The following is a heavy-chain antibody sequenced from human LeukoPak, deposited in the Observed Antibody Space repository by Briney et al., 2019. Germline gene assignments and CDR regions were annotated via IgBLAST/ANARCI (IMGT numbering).Heavy chain of an antibody. CDR3: ARILYDSSGYHIDY. Sequence: NLSETLSLTCTVSGGSISSYYWSWIRQPPGKGLEWIGYIYYSGSTNYNPSLKSRVTISVDTSKNQFSLKLSSVTAADTAVYYCARILYDSSGYHIDYWGQGTLVTVSS. J-gene: IGHJ4*02. CDR1: GGSISSYY. V-gene: IGHV4-59*01. D-gene: IGHD3-22*01. CDR2: IYYSGST.